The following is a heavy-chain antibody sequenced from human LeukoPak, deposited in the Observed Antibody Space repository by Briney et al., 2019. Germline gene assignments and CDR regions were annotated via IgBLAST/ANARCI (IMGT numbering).Heavy chain of an antibody. V-gene: IGHV4-39*01. CDR2: IYYSGST. CDR3: AGQAPTISGFYYYYYYMDV. J-gene: IGHJ6*03. CDR1: GGSISSSSYY. D-gene: IGHD2-15*01. Sequence: PSETLSLTCTVPGGSISSSSYYWGWIRQPPGKGLEWIGGIYYSGSTYYNPSLKSRVTISVDTSKNQFSLKLSSVTAADTAVYYCAGQAPTISGFYYYYYYMDVWGKGTTVTVSS.